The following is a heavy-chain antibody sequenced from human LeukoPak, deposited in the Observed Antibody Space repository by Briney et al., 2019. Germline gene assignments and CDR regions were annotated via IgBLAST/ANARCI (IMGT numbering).Heavy chain of an antibody. V-gene: IGHV3-74*01. Sequence: GGSLRLSCAASGFTFSSYWMHWVRQAPGKGLVWVSRINGDGTSTSYADSAKGRFTISRDNAKNTLYLQMNSLRAEDTAVYYCAGETITMVPDYWGQGTLVSVSS. D-gene: IGHD3-10*01. J-gene: IGHJ4*02. CDR2: INGDGTST. CDR1: GFTFSSYW. CDR3: AGETITMVPDY.